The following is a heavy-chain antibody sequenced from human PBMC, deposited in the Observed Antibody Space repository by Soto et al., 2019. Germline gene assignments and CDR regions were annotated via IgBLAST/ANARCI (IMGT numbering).Heavy chain of an antibody. CDR2: IRSSSSYI. CDR3: AREGGYYGMDV. D-gene: IGHD3-16*01. V-gene: IGHV3-21*01. CDR1: GFTFSSYS. J-gene: IGHJ6*02. Sequence: PGGSLRLSCAASGFTFSSYSMNWVRQAPGKGLEWVSSIRSSSSYIYYGGSVKGRFTISRDNAKNSLSMQMNSLRAEDTAVYYCAREGGYYGMDVWGQGTTVTAP.